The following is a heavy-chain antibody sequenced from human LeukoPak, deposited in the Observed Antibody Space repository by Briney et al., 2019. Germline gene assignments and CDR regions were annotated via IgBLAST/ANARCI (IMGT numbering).Heavy chain of an antibody. V-gene: IGHV4-59*01. D-gene: IGHD3-10*01. CDR1: GGSISSYY. CDR2: IYYSGST. J-gene: IGHJ4*02. Sequence: SETLSLTCTVSGGSISSYYWSWIRQPPGKGLEWIGYIYYSGSTNYNPSLKSRVTISADTSKNQFSLKLSSVTAADTAVYYGARVTKVRGVIDYWGQGTLVTVSS. CDR3: ARVTKVRGVIDY.